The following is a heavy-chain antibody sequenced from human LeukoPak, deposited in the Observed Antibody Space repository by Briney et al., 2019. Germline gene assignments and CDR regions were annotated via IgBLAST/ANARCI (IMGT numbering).Heavy chain of an antibody. D-gene: IGHD3-16*02. CDR1: GGSISSGSYY. J-gene: IGHJ3*02. Sequence: SETLSLTCTVSGGSISSGSYYWSWIRQPPGKGLEWIGRIYTSGSTNYNPSLKSRVTISVDTSKNQFSLKLSSVTAADTAVYYCARTITFGGVIVDAFDIWGQGTMVTVSS. V-gene: IGHV4-61*02. CDR3: ARTITFGGVIVDAFDI. CDR2: IYTSGST.